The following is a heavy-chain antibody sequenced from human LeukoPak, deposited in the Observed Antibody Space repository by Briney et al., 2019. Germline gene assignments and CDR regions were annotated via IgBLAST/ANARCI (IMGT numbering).Heavy chain of an antibody. CDR1: GGSISSSNW. Sequence: KASETLSLTCAVSGGSISSSNWWSWVRQPPGKGLEWIGEIYHSGSTYYNPSLKSRVTISIDTSKNQFSLKLSSVTAADTAVYYCARGFLYGFPYYYYMDVWGKGTTVTVSS. CDR2: IYHSGST. D-gene: IGHD3-16*01. CDR3: ARGFLYGFPYYYYMDV. J-gene: IGHJ6*03. V-gene: IGHV4-4*02.